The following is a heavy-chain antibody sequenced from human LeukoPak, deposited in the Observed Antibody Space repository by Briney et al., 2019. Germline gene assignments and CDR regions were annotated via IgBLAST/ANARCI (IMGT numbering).Heavy chain of an antibody. Sequence: ASVKVSCKASGYTFTGYYMHWVRQAPGQGLEWMGWINPNSGGTNYAQKFQGRVTMTRDTSISTAYMELSRLRSDDTAVYYCAGVRFPGAIFGVVNYGMDVWGQGTTVTVSS. CDR1: GYTFTGYY. D-gene: IGHD3-3*01. CDR3: AGVRFPGAIFGVVNYGMDV. J-gene: IGHJ6*02. CDR2: INPNSGGT. V-gene: IGHV1-2*02.